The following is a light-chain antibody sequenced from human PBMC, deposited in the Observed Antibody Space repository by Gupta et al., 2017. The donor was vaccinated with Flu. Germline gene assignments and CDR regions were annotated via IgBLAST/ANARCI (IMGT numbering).Light chain of an antibody. CDR3: QQDDSLPLT. Sequence: DIQMTQSPASLSASVGDRVTITYQASLDISKYLNWYQQKPGKAPKLLIYDASNVETGVPSRFSGGGSGTDFTFTISNLQPEDTATYYCQQDDSLPLTFGGGTKVEIK. CDR1: LDISKY. J-gene: IGKJ4*01. CDR2: DAS. V-gene: IGKV1-33*01.